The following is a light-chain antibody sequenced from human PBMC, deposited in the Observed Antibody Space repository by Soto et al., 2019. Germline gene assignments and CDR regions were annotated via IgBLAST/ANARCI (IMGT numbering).Light chain of an antibody. J-gene: IGLJ1*01. CDR3: SSYTTTNTYV. V-gene: IGLV2-14*01. CDR2: EVS. Sequence: QSALTQPASVSGSPGQSITISCTGTSSDVGGYNYVSWSQQHPGKAPKLMIYEVSNRPSGVSNRFSGSKSGNTASLTISGLQAEDEADYDCSSYTTTNTYVFGTGTKLTVL. CDR1: SSDVGGYNY.